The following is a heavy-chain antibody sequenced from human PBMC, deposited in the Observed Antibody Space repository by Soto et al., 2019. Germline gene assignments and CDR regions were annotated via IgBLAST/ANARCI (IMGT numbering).Heavy chain of an antibody. CDR2: ISYSGRT. D-gene: IGHD4-17*01. J-gene: IGHJ5*02. CDR3: ARHDLSAHGDPNWFDP. V-gene: IGHV4-39*01. Sequence: QLQLQESGPGLVNPSETLSLTCTVSGGSISSSTDYWGWIRRPPGKGLEWIGSISYSGRTFYNPSLKSRVTMSVDTSKNQFSLKLTPVTAADTGVYSCARHDLSAHGDPNWFDPWGQGTLVTVSS. CDR1: GGSISSSTDY.